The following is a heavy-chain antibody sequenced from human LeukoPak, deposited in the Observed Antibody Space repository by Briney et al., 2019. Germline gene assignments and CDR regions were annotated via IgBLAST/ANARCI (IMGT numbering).Heavy chain of an antibody. V-gene: IGHV4-59*01. CDR1: GVSTNTYYY. D-gene: IGHD4-17*01. Sequence: SETLSLTCTVSGVSTNTYYYWSWIRQPPGKGLEWIGYIYYSVSTNYNPSLKSRVTISVDTSKNQFSLKLSSVTAADTAIYYCARVRYGDYGFDYWGQGSLVTVSS. CDR3: ARVRYGDYGFDY. CDR2: IYYSVST. J-gene: IGHJ4*02.